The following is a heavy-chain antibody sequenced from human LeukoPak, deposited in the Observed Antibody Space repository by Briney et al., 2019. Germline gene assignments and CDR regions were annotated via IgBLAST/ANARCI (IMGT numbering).Heavy chain of an antibody. V-gene: IGHV1-3*01. D-gene: IGHD6-13*01. Sequence: GASVTVSCKASGYTFTSYAMHWVRQAPGQRLEWMGWINAGNGNTKYSQKFQGRVTITRDTSASTAYMDLSRLRSDDTAVYYCARGSSSWYYMDVWGKGTTVTVSS. CDR3: ARGSSSWYYMDV. J-gene: IGHJ6*03. CDR2: INAGNGNT. CDR1: GYTFTSYA.